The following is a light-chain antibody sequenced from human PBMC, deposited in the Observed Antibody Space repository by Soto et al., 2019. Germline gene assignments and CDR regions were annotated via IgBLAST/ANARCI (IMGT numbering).Light chain of an antibody. J-gene: IGKJ3*01. Sequence: EIVLTQSPATLSLSPGERATLSCRASQSVSSYLAWYQQKPGQAPRLLIYDASNRATGIPARFSGSGSGTDFTLTISSLEPEDFAVYYCQQRIDFTCGPGTKVDIK. V-gene: IGKV3-11*01. CDR2: DAS. CDR3: QQRIDFT. CDR1: QSVSSY.